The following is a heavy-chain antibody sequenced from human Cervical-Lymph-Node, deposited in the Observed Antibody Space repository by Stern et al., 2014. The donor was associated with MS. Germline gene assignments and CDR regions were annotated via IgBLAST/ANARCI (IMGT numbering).Heavy chain of an antibody. J-gene: IGHJ6*02. D-gene: IGHD5-12*01. CDR3: AHGRGYSGYATPYNYYGMDV. CDR2: IYLDDEK. Sequence: QVTLRESGPTLVKPTQTLMLTCTFSGFSLKTSGVGVGWIRQPPGKALEWLALIYLDDEKRYSPSLKNRVTITKDTSKNQVVLRMTNMDPVDTATYYCAHGRGYSGYATPYNYYGMDVWGQGTTVTVSS. CDR1: GFSLKTSGVG. V-gene: IGHV2-5*02.